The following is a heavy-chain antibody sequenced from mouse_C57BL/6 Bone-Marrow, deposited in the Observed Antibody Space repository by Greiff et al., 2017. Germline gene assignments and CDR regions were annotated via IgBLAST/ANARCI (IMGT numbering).Heavy chain of an antibody. D-gene: IGHD1-2*01. CDR3: ARSARGAMDY. CDR2: FYPGDGDT. V-gene: IGHV1-82*01. J-gene: IGHJ4*01. CDR1: GYAFSSSW. Sequence: QVQLQQSGPELVKPGASVKISCKASGYAFSSSWLNWVKQRPGTGLEWIGRFYPGDGDTNYNGKFKGKATLTADKSSSTAYMQLSSLTSDDSAVYFCARSARGAMDYWGQGTTVTVSS.